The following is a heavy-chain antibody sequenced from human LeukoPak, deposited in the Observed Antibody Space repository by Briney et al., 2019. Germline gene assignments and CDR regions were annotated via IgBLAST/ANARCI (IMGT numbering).Heavy chain of an antibody. CDR1: GYTFTSYA. CDR3: ARAPRYDFWSGYYTDFDY. V-gene: IGHV1-18*01. CDR2: ISAYNGNT. Sequence: ASVKVSCKASGYTFTSYAMNWVRQAPGQGLEWMGWISAYNGNTNYAQKLQGRVTMTTDTSTSTAYMELRSLRSDDTAVYYCARAPRYDFWSGYYTDFDYWGQGTLVTVSS. J-gene: IGHJ4*02. D-gene: IGHD3-3*01.